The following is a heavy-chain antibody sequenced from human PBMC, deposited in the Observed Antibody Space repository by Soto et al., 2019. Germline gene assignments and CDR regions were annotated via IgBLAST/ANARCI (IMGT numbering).Heavy chain of an antibody. CDR3: ARSRGGYFDY. D-gene: IGHD3-16*01. CDR2: IYYSGST. CDR1: GGSISSYY. Sequence: QVQLQESGPGLVKPSETLSLTCTVSGGSISSYYWSWIRQPPGKGLEWIGYIYYSGSTNYNPSLMSRVTISADTSKNQFSPRLSSVTAADTAVYYCARSRGGYFDYSGQGTLVTVSS. V-gene: IGHV4-59*01. J-gene: IGHJ4*02.